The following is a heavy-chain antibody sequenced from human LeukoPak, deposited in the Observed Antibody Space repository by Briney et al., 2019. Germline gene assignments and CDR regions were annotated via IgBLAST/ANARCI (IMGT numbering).Heavy chain of an antibody. J-gene: IGHJ3*02. V-gene: IGHV3-23*01. CDR1: GFIFNTYA. D-gene: IGHD3-10*02. CDR3: AKFRYVFPDAFDI. Sequence: GGSLRLSCAASGFIFNTYAMSWGRQAPGKGLEWVSGISDSGGSTYYADSVRGRFTISRDNSKNTLYLQMNSLRAEDTAVYYCAKFRYVFPDAFDIWGQGTMVTVSS. CDR2: ISDSGGST.